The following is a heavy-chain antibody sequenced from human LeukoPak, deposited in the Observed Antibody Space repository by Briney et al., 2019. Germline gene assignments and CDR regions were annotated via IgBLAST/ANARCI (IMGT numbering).Heavy chain of an antibody. CDR2: ISSSSSYI. Sequence: PGGSLRLSCAASGFTFSSYSMNWVRQAPGKGLKWVSSISSSSSYIYYADSVKGRFTISRDNAKNSLYLQMNSLRAEDTAVYYCARGETAMVPSPPTLFYWGQGTLVTVSS. J-gene: IGHJ4*02. CDR1: GFTFSSYS. CDR3: ARGETAMVPSPPTLFY. V-gene: IGHV3-21*01. D-gene: IGHD5-18*01.